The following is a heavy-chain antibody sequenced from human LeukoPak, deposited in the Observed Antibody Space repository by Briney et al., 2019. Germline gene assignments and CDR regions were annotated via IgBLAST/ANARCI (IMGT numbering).Heavy chain of an antibody. Sequence: ASVKVSCKASGSTFTGYNMHWVRQAPGQGLEWMGWINPNSGGTNYAQKFQGRVTMTRDTSISTAYMELSRLRSDDTAVYYCARGLPSYYYYGMDVWGQGTTVTVSS. V-gene: IGHV1-2*02. CDR2: INPNSGGT. J-gene: IGHJ6*02. CDR3: ARGLPSYYYYGMDV. CDR1: GSTFTGYN.